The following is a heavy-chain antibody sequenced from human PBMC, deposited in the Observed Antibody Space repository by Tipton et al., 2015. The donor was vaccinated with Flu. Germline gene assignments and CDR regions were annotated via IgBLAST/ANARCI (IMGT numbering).Heavy chain of an antibody. CDR1: GGSVSSNNYY. V-gene: IGHV4-61*01. D-gene: IGHD3-22*01. Sequence: LRLSCTVSGGSVSSNNYYWTWIRQPPGKGLEWIGYIYYSGSTNYNPSLKSRVTISVDTSKNQFSLRLRSVTAADAAVYYCAREVDRAVLSSGATFDIWGQGTKVTVSS. J-gene: IGHJ3*02. CDR3: AREVDRAVLSSGATFDI. CDR2: IYYSGST.